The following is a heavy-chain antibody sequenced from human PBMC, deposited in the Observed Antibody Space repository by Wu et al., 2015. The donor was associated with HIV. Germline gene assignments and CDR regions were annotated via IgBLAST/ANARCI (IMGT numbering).Heavy chain of an antibody. CDR2: ISSYDGNT. J-gene: IGHJ6*03. CDR3: ARVGGGYDYYYYMDV. D-gene: IGHD3-16*01. V-gene: IGHV1-18*01. Sequence: QVQLVQSETEVKKPGASVRVSCKTSGYTYTNYGISWLRQAPGQGLEWMGWISSYDGNTSYEQKFQGRVTMTTDSSTRTAYMDLRSLTSDDTAVYYCARVGGGYDYYYYMDVWGKGTTVTVSS. CDR1: GYTYTNYG.